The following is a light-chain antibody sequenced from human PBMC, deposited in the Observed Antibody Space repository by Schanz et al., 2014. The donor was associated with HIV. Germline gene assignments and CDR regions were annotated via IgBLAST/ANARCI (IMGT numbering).Light chain of an antibody. CDR3: QQYGSSPWT. Sequence: EIVLTQSPGTLSLSPGERATLSCRASQSVSSNYLAWYQQKPGQAPRLLIYGASSRATGIPDRFSGSGSGTDFTLTISSLEPEDFAVYYRQQYGSSPWTFGQGTKVEIK. J-gene: IGKJ1*01. CDR2: GAS. V-gene: IGKV3-20*01. CDR1: QSVSSNY.